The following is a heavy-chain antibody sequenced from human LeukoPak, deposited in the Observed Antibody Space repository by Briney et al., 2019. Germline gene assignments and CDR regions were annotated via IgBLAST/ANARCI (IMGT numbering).Heavy chain of an antibody. CDR2: INPNSGGT. D-gene: IGHD3-10*01. CDR1: GYTFTGYY. V-gene: IGHV1-2*02. J-gene: IGHJ4*02. CDR3: ACITIVRGVQSGVFYY. Sequence: ASVKVSCKASGYTFTGYYMHWVRQAPGQGLEWMGWINPNSGGTNYAQKFLGRVTMTRDTSISTAYMELSRLRSDDTAVYYCACITIVRGVQSGVFYYWGRGTLVTVSS.